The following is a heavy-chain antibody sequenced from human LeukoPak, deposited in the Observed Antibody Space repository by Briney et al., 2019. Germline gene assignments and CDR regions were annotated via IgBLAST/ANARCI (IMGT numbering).Heavy chain of an antibody. J-gene: IGHJ4*02. CDR1: GFTFSSYE. V-gene: IGHV3-48*03. D-gene: IGHD6-19*01. CDR2: ISSSGSTI. CDR3: ARVGAVTGTFDY. Sequence: GGSLRLSCAASGFTFSSYEMNWVRQAPGKGLEWVSYISSSGSTIYYADSVKGRFTISRDNAKNSLYLQMNSLRAEDTAVYYCARVGAVTGTFDYWGQGTLVTVSS.